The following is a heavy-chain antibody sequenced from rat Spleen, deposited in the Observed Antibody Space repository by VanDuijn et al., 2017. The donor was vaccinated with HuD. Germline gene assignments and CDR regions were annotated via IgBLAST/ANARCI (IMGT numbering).Heavy chain of an antibody. J-gene: IGHJ2*01. Sequence: EVQLVESDGGLVQPGRSLKLSCAASGFTFSNYGMAWVRQAPTKGLEWVATISNDGGSSSYRDSVKGRFTISRDNSKSTLYLQMDSLRPEDTATYYCTTWDYWHNRFDYWGQGVMVTVSS. CDR3: TTWDYWHNRFDY. D-gene: IGHD1-6*01. V-gene: IGHV5-29*01. CDR2: ISNDGGSS. CDR1: GFTFSNYG.